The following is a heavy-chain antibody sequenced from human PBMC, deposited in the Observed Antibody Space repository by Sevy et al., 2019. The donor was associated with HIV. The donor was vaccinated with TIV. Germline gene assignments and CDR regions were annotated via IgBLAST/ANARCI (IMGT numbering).Heavy chain of an antibody. J-gene: IGHJ4*02. V-gene: IGHV3-7*01. CDR3: AHETFGRFES. CDR2: IKGDGSDK. CDR1: GFTFSANW. D-gene: IGHD3-16*01. Sequence: GGSLRLSCAASGFTFSANWMNWVRQAPGKGLEWVANIKGDGSDKHYVDSMEGRFTISRDNAKNLLYLQMNSLSVEATAVYYCAHETFGRFESWGQGTLVTVSS.